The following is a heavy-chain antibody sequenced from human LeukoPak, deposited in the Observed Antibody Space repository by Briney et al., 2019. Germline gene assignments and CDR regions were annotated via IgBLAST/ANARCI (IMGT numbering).Heavy chain of an antibody. CDR3: ARTDYYYYMDV. V-gene: IGHV3-11*04. J-gene: IGHJ6*03. CDR1: GFTLSDYA. Sequence: GGSLRLSCAASGFTLSDYAMHWVRQAPGKGLEWVSYISSSGSTIYYADSVKGRFTISRDNAKNSLYLQMNSLRAEDTAVYYCARTDYYYYMDVWGKGTTVTVSS. CDR2: ISSSGSTI.